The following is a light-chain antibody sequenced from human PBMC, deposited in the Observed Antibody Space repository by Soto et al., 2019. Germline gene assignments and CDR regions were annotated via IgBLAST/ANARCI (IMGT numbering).Light chain of an antibody. CDR1: SSDVGGYNS. CDR3: CSYAGSYTVV. CDR2: DVS. Sequence: QSVLTQPRSVSGSPGQSVTISCTGTSSDVGGYNSVSWYQHNPGKVPKLMIYDVSRRPSGVPDRFSGSKSGNTASLTISGLQAEDEADYYCCSYAGSYTVVFGGGTQLTVL. V-gene: IGLV2-11*01. J-gene: IGLJ2*01.